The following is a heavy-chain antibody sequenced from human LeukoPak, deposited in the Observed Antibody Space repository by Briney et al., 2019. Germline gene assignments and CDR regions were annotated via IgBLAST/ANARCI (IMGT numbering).Heavy chain of an antibody. J-gene: IGHJ6*03. V-gene: IGHV3-7*01. CDR3: AREVRYYYYHMDV. CDR1: GFPFSSYW. D-gene: IGHD3-10*01. Sequence: GGSLRLSFAASGFPFSSYWMSWVRQAPGRGLGWVANIKQDESEKNYVDSVKGRFTISRDNAKNSLYLQMNSLRAEDTAVYYCAREVRYYYYHMDVWGKGTTVTVSS. CDR2: IKQDESEK.